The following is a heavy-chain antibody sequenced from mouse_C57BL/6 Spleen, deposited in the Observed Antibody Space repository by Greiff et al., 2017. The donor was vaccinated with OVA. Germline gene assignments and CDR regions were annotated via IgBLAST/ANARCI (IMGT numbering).Heavy chain of an antibody. V-gene: IGHV5-17*01. D-gene: IGHD2-3*01. Sequence: EVQLVESGGGLVKPGGSLELSCAASGFTFSDYGMHWVRQAPEKGLEWVAYISSGSSTIYYADTVKGRFTISRDNAKNTLFLQMTSLRSEDTAMYYCARGDDGYPMDYWGQGTSVTVSS. CDR1: GFTFSDYG. J-gene: IGHJ4*01. CDR2: ISSGSSTI. CDR3: ARGDDGYPMDY.